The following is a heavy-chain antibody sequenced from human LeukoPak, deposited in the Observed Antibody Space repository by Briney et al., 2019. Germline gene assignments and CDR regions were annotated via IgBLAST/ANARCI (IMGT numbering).Heavy chain of an antibody. CDR1: GGSISSYY. CDR2: INHSGST. V-gene: IGHV4-34*01. Sequence: SETLSLTCTVSGGSISSYYWSWIRQPPGKGLEWIGEINHSGSTNYNPSLKSRVTISVDTSKNQFSLKLSSVTAADTAVYYCARGLGELSPYYFDYWGQGTLVAVSS. J-gene: IGHJ4*02. D-gene: IGHD3-16*02. CDR3: ARGLGELSPYYFDY.